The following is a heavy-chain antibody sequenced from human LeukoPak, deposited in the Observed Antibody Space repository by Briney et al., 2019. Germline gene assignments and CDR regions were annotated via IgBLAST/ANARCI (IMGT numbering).Heavy chain of an antibody. D-gene: IGHD1-7*01. Sequence: ASVRVSCKASGYTFPSYAITGVRQAPGQGLQWVGWISAYNCNAKSAQNVQGRVTMITDTSTGTAYMDLRSLTSAAAAVHDCARASFYPLTGTTHIDYWGQGTLVTVYS. CDR1: GYTFPSYA. V-gene: IGHV1-18*01. J-gene: IGHJ4*02. CDR2: ISAYNCNA. CDR3: ARASFYPLTGTTHIDY.